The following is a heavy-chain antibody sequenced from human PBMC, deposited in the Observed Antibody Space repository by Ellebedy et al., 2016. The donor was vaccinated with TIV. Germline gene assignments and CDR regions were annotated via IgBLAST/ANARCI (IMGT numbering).Heavy chain of an antibody. CDR1: GFNFSDST. V-gene: IGHV3-73*01. CDR2: IRSKANNYAT. Sequence: GGSLRLSCAASGFNFSDSTMHWVRQASGKGLEWVGRIRSKANNYATTYGASVKGRFTISRDESKNTAYLQMSSLRTEDTAIYYCTSRIKNYGGISRAEYWGQGTLVTVAS. D-gene: IGHD4-23*01. CDR3: TSRIKNYGGISRAEY. J-gene: IGHJ4*02.